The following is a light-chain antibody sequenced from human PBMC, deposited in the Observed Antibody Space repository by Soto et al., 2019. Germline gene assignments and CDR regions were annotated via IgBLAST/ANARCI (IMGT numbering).Light chain of an antibody. CDR1: QGISNY. V-gene: IGKV1-9*01. J-gene: IGKJ3*01. CDR2: AAY. Sequence: DIQLTQSPSFLSASVGDRVTITCRAGQGISNYLAWYQQKPWKAPKLLIYAAYTLQSGVTSRFSGSGSGTEITLTLSGLQPEDSALSYCKNLNVYQFGPRTKVDIK. CDR3: KNLNVYQ.